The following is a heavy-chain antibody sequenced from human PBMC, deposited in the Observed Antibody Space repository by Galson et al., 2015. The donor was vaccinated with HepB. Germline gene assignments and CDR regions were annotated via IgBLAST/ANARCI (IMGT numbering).Heavy chain of an antibody. CDR3: ARATTETLTYGMDV. D-gene: IGHD1-1*01. CDR1: GDSLSSSNSF. V-gene: IGHV4-39*02. CDR2: IYYTGNT. J-gene: IGHJ6*02. Sequence: ETLSLTCSVSGDSLSSSNSFWVWVRQPPGKGLEWIASIYYTGNTYHNPSLKSRVTISVDASKIHFSLKLSSVTAADTAVYYCARATTETLTYGMDVWGQGTTVTVSS.